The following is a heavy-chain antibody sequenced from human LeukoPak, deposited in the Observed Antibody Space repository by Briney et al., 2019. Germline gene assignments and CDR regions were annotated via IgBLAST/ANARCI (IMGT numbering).Heavy chain of an antibody. CDR2: ISSSGTTT. J-gene: IGHJ4*02. D-gene: IGHD4-17*01. V-gene: IGHV3-48*01. CDR3: ARLGGVDY. Sequence: QPGGSLRLSCAASGFTFSTYSMNWVRQAPGKGLEWLSYISSSGTTTFYADSVEGRFTISRDNAKNSLYLQMNSLRAEDTAVYYCARLGGVDYWGQGTLVTVSS. CDR1: GFTFSTYS.